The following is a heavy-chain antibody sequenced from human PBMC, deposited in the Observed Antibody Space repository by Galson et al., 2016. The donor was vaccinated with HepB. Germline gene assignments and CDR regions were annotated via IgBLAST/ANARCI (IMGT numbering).Heavy chain of an antibody. CDR1: GGSFSGYY. CDR3: ASALLIAGAGTGAFHV. V-gene: IGHV4-34*01. J-gene: IGHJ3*01. CDR2: INHSGRTNH. D-gene: IGHD6-13*01. Sequence: SETLSLTCAVSGGSFSGYYWSWIRQPPGKGLEWIGEINHSGRTNHNYNPSLESRVAISADTSKNHFSLRLNSVTAADTAFYYCASALLIAGAGTGAFHVWGQGTMVTVSS.